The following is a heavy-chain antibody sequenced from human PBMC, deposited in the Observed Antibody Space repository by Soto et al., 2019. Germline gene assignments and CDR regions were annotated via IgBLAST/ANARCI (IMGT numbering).Heavy chain of an antibody. J-gene: IGHJ5*02. CDR2: IYWNDDK. CDR3: ARVKDYYDSSGYYYHWFDP. Sequence: QITLKESGPTLVKPTQTLTLTCTFSGFSLSTSGVGVGWIRQPPGKALEWLALIYWNDDKRYSSSLKSRLTITKDTSKNQVVLTMTNMDPVDTATYYCARVKDYYDSSGYYYHWFDPWGQGTLVTVSS. V-gene: IGHV2-5*01. CDR1: GFSLSTSGVG. D-gene: IGHD3-22*01.